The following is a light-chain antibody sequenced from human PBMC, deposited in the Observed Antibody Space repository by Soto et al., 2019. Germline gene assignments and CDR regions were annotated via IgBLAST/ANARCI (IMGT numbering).Light chain of an antibody. CDR2: GAS. V-gene: IGKV3-15*01. Sequence: EIVMTQSPATLSVSPGEGVALSCRASQSVRINLALYQQKPGQAPRLLIYGASTRATGLPARFSGSGSGTDFTLTISSLEPEDFAVYYCQQRSNWIPFGQGTRLAI. CDR3: QQRSNWIP. J-gene: IGKJ5*01. CDR1: QSVRIN.